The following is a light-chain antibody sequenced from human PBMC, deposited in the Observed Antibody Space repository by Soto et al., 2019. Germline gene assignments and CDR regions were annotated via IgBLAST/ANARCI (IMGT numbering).Light chain of an antibody. CDR2: GAS. Sequence: EIVMTQSPATLSVSPGERATLSCRASQSVSSNLAWYQQKPGQAPRLLIYGASTRATGIPARFSGSGSGTEFTLTISSLQSEDFAVYYCQQYNNWRRTFGQGTKVDI. V-gene: IGKV3-15*01. J-gene: IGKJ1*01. CDR1: QSVSSN. CDR3: QQYNNWRRT.